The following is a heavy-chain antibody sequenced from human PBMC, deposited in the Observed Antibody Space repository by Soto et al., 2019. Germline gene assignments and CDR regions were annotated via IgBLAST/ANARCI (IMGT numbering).Heavy chain of an antibody. D-gene: IGHD3-9*01. CDR3: ARGPDYVILTGYYTTDAFDI. J-gene: IGHJ3*02. CDR2: ISAYNGNT. CDR1: GYTFTSYG. Sequence: QVQLVQSGAEVKKPGASVKVSCKASGYTFTSYGISWVRQAPGQGLEWMGWISAYNGNTNYAQKLQGRVTMTTDSSTSTAYMELRSLRSDDTAVYYCARGPDYVILTGYYTTDAFDIWGQGTMVTVSS. V-gene: IGHV1-18*01.